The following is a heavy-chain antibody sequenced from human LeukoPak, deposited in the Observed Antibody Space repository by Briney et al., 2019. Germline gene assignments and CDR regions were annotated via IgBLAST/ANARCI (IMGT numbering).Heavy chain of an antibody. J-gene: IGHJ3*02. CDR3: ARHPYKYYYDSRGI. D-gene: IGHD3-22*01. V-gene: IGHV4-59*08. CDR2: IYYSGST. CDR1: GGSISSYY. Sequence: PSETLSLTCTVSGGSISSYYWSWIRQPPGKGLEWIGYIYYSGSTNYNPSLKSRVTISVDTSKNQFSLKLSSVTAADTAVYYCARHPYKYYYDSRGIWGQGTMVTVSS.